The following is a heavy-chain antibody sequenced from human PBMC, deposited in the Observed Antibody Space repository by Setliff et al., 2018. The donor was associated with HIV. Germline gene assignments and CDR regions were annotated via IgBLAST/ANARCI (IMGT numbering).Heavy chain of an antibody. CDR3: AKGHGDYTGNYMDV. CDR1: GFTFSAYA. Sequence: RLSCAASGFTFSAYAMTWVRLAPGKGLEWVSTVTGSGTGTHYADSVEGRFTISRDNSKNTVYLQMDSLRGDDTALYYCAKGHGDYTGNYMDVWGKGT. D-gene: IGHD4-17*01. V-gene: IGHV3-23*01. J-gene: IGHJ6*03. CDR2: VTGSGTGT.